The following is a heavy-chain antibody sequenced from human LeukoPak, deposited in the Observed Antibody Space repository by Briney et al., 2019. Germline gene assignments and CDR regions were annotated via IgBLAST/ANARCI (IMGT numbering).Heavy chain of an antibody. CDR2: ISAYNGNT. J-gene: IGHJ1*01. CDR1: GYTFTSYG. CDR3: ARVRGSTSSRMDFQH. Sequence: ASVKVSCKASGYTFTSYGISWVRQAPGQGLEWMGWISAYNGNTNYAQKLQGGVTMTTDTSTSTAYMELRSLRSDDTAVYYCARVRGSTSSRMDFQHWGQGTLVTVSS. D-gene: IGHD1-26*01. V-gene: IGHV1-18*01.